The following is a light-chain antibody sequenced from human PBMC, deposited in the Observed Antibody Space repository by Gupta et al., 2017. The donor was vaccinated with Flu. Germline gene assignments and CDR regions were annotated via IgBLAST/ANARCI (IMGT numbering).Light chain of an antibody. J-gene: IGKJ4*01. CDR2: GAS. V-gene: IGKV3-20*01. CDR3: QQYGSSPLT. Sequence: VLTQSPGTLSLSPGERATLSCRASQSVSSCYLAWYQQKPGQAPRLLIYGASSRATGIPDRFSGSGSGTDFTLTISRLEPEDFAVYYCQQYGSSPLTFGGGTKVDIK. CDR1: QSVSSCY.